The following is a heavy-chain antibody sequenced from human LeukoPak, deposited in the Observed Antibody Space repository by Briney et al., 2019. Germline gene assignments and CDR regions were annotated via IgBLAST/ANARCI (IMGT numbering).Heavy chain of an antibody. V-gene: IGHV3-74*01. Sequence: PGGSLRLSCAASGFTFSRFWMHWVRQPPGKGLVWVSRIDPDGSRTSYADSVKGRFTISRDNAKNTLYLQMNSLRAEDTAVYYCARETYYYDSSGYPSDYWGQGTLVTVSS. J-gene: IGHJ4*02. CDR2: IDPDGSRT. CDR3: ARETYYYDSSGYPSDY. D-gene: IGHD3-22*01. CDR1: GFTFSRFW.